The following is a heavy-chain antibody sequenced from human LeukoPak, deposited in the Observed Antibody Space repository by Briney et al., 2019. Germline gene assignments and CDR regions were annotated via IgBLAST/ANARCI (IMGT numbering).Heavy chain of an antibody. CDR1: GFTFSSYG. CDR3: ARRGIGDDIYYYYYYMDV. D-gene: IGHD4-17*01. V-gene: IGHV3-30*03. J-gene: IGHJ6*03. CDR2: ISYDGSNK. Sequence: PGRSLRLSCAASGFTFSSYGMHWVRQAPGEGLEWVAVISYDGSNKYYADSVKDRFTISRDNSKNTLYLQMNSLRAEDTAVYYCARRGIGDDIYYYYYYMDVWGKGTTVTISS.